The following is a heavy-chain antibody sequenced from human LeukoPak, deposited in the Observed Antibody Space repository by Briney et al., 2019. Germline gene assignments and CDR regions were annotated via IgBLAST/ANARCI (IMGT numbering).Heavy chain of an antibody. CDR1: GGSISSGGYS. V-gene: IGHV4-61*08. Sequence: SETLSLTCAVSGGSISSGGYSWSWIRQPPGKGLEWIGYIYYSGSTNYNPSLKSRVTISVDTSKNQFSLKLSSVTAADTAVYYCASHLSAGAFDIWGQGTMVTVSS. CDR2: IYYSGST. CDR3: ASHLSAGAFDI. J-gene: IGHJ3*02.